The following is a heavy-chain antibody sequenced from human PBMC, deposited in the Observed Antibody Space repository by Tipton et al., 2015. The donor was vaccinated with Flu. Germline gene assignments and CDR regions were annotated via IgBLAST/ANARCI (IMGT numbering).Heavy chain of an antibody. D-gene: IGHD2-21*01. Sequence: TLSLTCTVSGDSISSSSYWGWIRQPPGKGLEWIGYIYSSGTTHYNPSLKSRVTISTDTSTNQVSLKMNSVIAADTAVYYCARGPPGPSIRAYYFDIWGQGALVTVSS. J-gene: IGHJ4*02. CDR3: ARGPPGPSIRAYYFDI. CDR2: IYSSGTT. V-gene: IGHV4-39*07. CDR1: GDSISSSSY.